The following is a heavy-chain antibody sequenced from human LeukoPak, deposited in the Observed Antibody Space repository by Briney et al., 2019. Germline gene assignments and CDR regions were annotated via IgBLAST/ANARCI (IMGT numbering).Heavy chain of an antibody. V-gene: IGHV4-30-4*01. CDR1: GGSISSGDYY. CDR3: ARGGAPIAVAGRTYDY. D-gene: IGHD6-19*01. CDR2: IYYSGST. Sequence: SETLSLTCTVSGGSISSGDYYWSWIRQPPGKGLEWIGYIYYSGSTYYNPSLKSRVTISVDTSKNQFSLKLSSVTAADTAVYYCARGGAPIAVAGRTYDYWGQGTLVTVSS. J-gene: IGHJ4*02.